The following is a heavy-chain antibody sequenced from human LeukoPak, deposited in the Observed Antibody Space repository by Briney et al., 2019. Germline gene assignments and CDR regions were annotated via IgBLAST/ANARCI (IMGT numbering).Heavy chain of an antibody. CDR3: ARFWPIVPVYGGGDYFHRGGPFAI. CDR1: GGSISSSAYY. CDR2: IYYSGDT. V-gene: IGHV4-39*01. Sequence: PSETLSLTCTVSGGSISSSAYYWGWIRQPPGKELEWIGNIYYSGDTYYNPSLKSRVTIYVATSENQFSLRLTSVTAADTAVYSCARFWPIVPVYGGGDYFHRGGPFAIWGQGTMVTVSS. D-gene: IGHD2-21*01. J-gene: IGHJ3*02.